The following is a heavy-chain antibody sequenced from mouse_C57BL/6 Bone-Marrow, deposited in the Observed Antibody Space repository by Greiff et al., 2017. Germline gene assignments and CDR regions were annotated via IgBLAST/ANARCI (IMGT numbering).Heavy chain of an antibody. J-gene: IGHJ4*01. CDR1: GFTFSSYA. V-gene: IGHV5-4*01. CDR3: ARVSTMVTPYAMDY. Sequence: DVHLVESGGGLVKPGGSLKLSCAASGFTFSSYAMSWVRQTPEKRLEWVATISDGGSYTYYPDNVKGRFTISRDNDKNNLYLQMSHLKSEDTAMYYCARVSTMVTPYAMDYWGQGTSVTVSS. D-gene: IGHD2-1*01. CDR2: ISDGGSYT.